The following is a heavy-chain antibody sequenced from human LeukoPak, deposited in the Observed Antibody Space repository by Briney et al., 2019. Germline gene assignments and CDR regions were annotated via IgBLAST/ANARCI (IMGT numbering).Heavy chain of an antibody. CDR3: ARRSTYYDSSGYQGYYFDY. V-gene: IGHV3-33*03. CDR1: GFIFSSYG. Sequence: GGSLRLSCAASGFIFSSYGMYWVRQAPGKGLEWVAVIWHDGSAEFYADSVKGRVTISRDNAKNSLYMQMSSLRAEDTALYYCARRSTYYDSSGYQGYYFDYWGQGTLVTVSS. J-gene: IGHJ4*02. D-gene: IGHD3-22*01. CDR2: IWHDGSAE.